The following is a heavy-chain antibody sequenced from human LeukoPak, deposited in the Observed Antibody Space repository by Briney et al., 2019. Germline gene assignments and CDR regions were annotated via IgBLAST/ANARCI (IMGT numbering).Heavy chain of an antibody. V-gene: IGHV4-34*01. CDR3: ARGGRITIFGVVTLFDY. D-gene: IGHD3-3*01. J-gene: IGHJ4*02. Sequence: SHHLPLTRAVYGGYLSDYYWSWIRQPPGKGLEWIGEINHSGSTNHNPSLKSRVTISVDTSKNQFSLKLSSVTAADTAVYYCARGGRITIFGVVTLFDYWGQGTLATVSS. CDR2: INHSGST. CDR1: GGYLSDYY.